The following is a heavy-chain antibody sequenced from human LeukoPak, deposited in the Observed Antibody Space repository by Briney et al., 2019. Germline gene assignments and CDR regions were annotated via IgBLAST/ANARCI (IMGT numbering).Heavy chain of an antibody. J-gene: IGHJ4*02. D-gene: IGHD3-3*01. CDR3: ATFASLRFLEWLFVDY. V-gene: IGHV3-7*03. CDR2: IKQDGSEK. Sequence: GGSLRLSCAASGFTFSSYWMSWVRQAPGKGLEWVANIKQDGSEKDYVDSVKGRFTISRDNAKNSLYLQVNSLRAEDTAVYYCATFASLRFLEWLFVDYWGQGTLVAVSS. CDR1: GFTFSSYW.